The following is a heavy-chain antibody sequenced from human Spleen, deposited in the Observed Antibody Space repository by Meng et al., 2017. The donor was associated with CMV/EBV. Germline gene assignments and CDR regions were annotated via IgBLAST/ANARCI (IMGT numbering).Heavy chain of an antibody. CDR3: ARDQYDRTNWFDP. CDR1: GYTFIDYY. D-gene: IGHD1-14*01. CDR2: INPSGGT. J-gene: IGHJ5*02. V-gene: IGHV1-2*02. Sequence: CKASGYTFIDYYMHWVRQAPGQGLEWMGWINPSGGTKYAQKFQGRVTMTRDTSINTAYMELSRLRSDDTAVYYCARDQYDRTNWFDPWGQGTLVTVSS.